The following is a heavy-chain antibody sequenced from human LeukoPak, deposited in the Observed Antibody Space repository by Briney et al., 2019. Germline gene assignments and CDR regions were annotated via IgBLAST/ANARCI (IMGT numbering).Heavy chain of an antibody. Sequence: ASVKVSCKASGGTYSSYAISWVRQAPGQGLEWMGGIIPIFGTANYAQKFQGRVTITADESTSTAYMELSSLRSEDTAVYYCARDALVYDSSGYYYVRLGYWGQGTLVTVSS. V-gene: IGHV1-69*13. CDR2: IIPIFGTA. J-gene: IGHJ4*02. CDR1: GGTYSSYA. D-gene: IGHD3-22*01. CDR3: ARDALVYDSSGYYYVRLGY.